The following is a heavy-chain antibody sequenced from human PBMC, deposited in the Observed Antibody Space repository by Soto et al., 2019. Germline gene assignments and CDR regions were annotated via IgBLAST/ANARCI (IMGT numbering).Heavy chain of an antibody. D-gene: IGHD2-2*01. CDR1: AVDLSSYG. Sequence: PGAPQSHSCSVSAVDLSSYGMHWVSPAQGGGLDWVAVIWYDGSNKYYADSVKGRFTISRDNSKNTLYLQMNSLRAEDTAVYYCASELGNCSSTSCPSYYFDCWGQGTLVTVSS. J-gene: IGHJ4*02. CDR3: ASELGNCSSTSCPSYYFDC. V-gene: IGHV3-33*01. CDR2: IWYDGSNK.